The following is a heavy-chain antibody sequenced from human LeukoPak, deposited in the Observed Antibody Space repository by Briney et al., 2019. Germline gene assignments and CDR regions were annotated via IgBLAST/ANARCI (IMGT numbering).Heavy chain of an antibody. D-gene: IGHD3-3*01. V-gene: IGHV1-69*05. CDR1: GGTFSNYA. J-gene: IGHJ5*02. CDR2: IIRTA. CDR3: AREAQFFLGFDP. Sequence: SVKVSCKALGGTFSNYAISWVRQAPGQGLEWMGGIIRTANYAQKFQGRVTITTDESTSTAYMELTSLRSEDTAVYYCAREAQFFLGFDPWGQGTLVTVSS.